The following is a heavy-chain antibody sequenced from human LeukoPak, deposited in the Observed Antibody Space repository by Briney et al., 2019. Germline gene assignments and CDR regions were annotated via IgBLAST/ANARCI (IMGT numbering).Heavy chain of an antibody. D-gene: IGHD6-6*01. CDR2: IYYSGST. CDR1: GGSISSHY. V-gene: IGHV4-59*11. CDR3: AREVSSSNFDY. Sequence: PSETLSLTCTVSGGSISSHYWSWIRQPPGKGLEWIGYIYYSGSTNYNPSLKSRVTISVDTSKNQFSLKLSSVTAADTAVYYCAREVSSSNFDYWGQGTLVTVSS. J-gene: IGHJ4*02.